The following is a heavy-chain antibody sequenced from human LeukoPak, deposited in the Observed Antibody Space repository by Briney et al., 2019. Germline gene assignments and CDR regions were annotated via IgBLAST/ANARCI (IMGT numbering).Heavy chain of an antibody. Sequence: GGSLSLSCASSEFTFSCYRLNWGRPAPGEGLGLGSYISSSGSTIYYADYVKGRFTISRDSAKNSLYLQMNSLRAEDTAVYYCAGPTVYYYDISPTWGQGTLVTVSS. V-gene: IGHV3-48*04. J-gene: IGHJ5*02. CDR2: ISSSGSTI. CDR1: EFTFSCYR. D-gene: IGHD3-22*01. CDR3: AGPTVYYYDISPT.